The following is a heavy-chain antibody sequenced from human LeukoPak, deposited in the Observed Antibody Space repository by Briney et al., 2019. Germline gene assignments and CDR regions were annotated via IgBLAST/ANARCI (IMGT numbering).Heavy chain of an antibody. CDR2: LYYSGST. CDR1: GDSSSRSSYY. J-gene: IGHJ4*02. CDR3: TSPATGNKDGFDY. V-gene: IGHV4-39*01. Sequence: PSETLSLTCTVSGDSSSRSSYYLAWIRQPPGRGLEWIGTLYYSGSTYYNPSLKSRVTISVDTSKNQLSLKLSSVTAADTAVYYCTSPATGNKDGFDYWGQGTLVGVSS. D-gene: IGHD6-13*01.